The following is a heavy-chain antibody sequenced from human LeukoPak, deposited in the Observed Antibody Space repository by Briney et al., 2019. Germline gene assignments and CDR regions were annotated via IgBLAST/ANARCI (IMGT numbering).Heavy chain of an antibody. J-gene: IGHJ4*02. V-gene: IGHV3-30*04. CDR1: GFTFSSYA. CDR2: ISYDGSNK. Sequence: GGSLRPSCAASGFTFSSYAMHWVRQAPGKGLEWVAVISYDGSNKYYADSVKGRFTISRDNSKNTLYLQMNSLRAEDTAVYYCARDPYSSSWLDYWGQGTLVTVSS. CDR3: ARDPYSSSWLDY. D-gene: IGHD6-13*01.